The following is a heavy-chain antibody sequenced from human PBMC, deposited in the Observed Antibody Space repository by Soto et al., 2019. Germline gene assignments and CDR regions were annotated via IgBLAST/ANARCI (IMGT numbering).Heavy chain of an antibody. Sequence: SETLSLTCTVSGYSISSGYYWGWIRQPPGKGLEWIGSIYHSGSTYYNPSLKSRVTISVDTSKNQFSLKLSSVTAADTAVYYCARAGRIAARPYFDYWGQGTLVTVSS. D-gene: IGHD6-6*01. CDR1: GYSISSGYY. CDR3: ARAGRIAARPYFDY. V-gene: IGHV4-38-2*02. J-gene: IGHJ4*02. CDR2: IYHSGST.